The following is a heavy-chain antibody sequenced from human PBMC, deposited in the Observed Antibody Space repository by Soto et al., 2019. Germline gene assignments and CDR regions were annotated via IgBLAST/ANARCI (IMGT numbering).Heavy chain of an antibody. D-gene: IGHD2-8*01. V-gene: IGHV3-7*01. Sequence: EVELVESGGGLVQPGGSLRLSCAASGFTFNRFWMNWVRQAPGKGLEWVANIKEDGSAKYYVDSVKGRFIISRDNAKNSLYLQMNSLRAEDTAVYYCVRGVFCTNGVCRWSDPWGQGTLVTVSS. CDR2: IKEDGSAK. CDR3: VRGVFCTNGVCRWSDP. CDR1: GFTFNRFW. J-gene: IGHJ5*02.